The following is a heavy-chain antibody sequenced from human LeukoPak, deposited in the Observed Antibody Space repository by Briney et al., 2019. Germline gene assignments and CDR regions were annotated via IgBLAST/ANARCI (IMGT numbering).Heavy chain of an antibody. D-gene: IGHD2-2*01. V-gene: IGHV3-64*01. CDR1: GFTFSSYA. Sequence: PGGSLKLSCAASGFTFSSYAMHWVRQAPGKGLEYVSAISSNGGSTYYANSVKGRFTISRDNSKNTLYLQMGSLRAEDMAVYYCARGGYCSSTSCYARLSDYWGQGTLVTVSS. CDR3: ARGGYCSSTSCYARLSDY. CDR2: ISSNGGST. J-gene: IGHJ4*02.